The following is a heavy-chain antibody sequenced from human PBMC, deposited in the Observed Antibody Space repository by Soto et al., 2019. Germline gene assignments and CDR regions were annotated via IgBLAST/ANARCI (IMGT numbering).Heavy chain of an antibody. J-gene: IGHJ6*02. D-gene: IGHD2-15*01. Sequence: QVQLLESGGGVVQPGRSLRLSCAASGFTFSSYAMHWVRQAPGKGLEWVAVISYDGSNKYYADSVKGRFTISRDNSKNTLYLQMNSLRAEDTAVYYCARDVRRCSGGSCYSGSQSYYYGMDVWGQGTTVTVSS. CDR2: ISYDGSNK. CDR1: GFTFSSYA. V-gene: IGHV3-30-3*01. CDR3: ARDVRRCSGGSCYSGSQSYYYGMDV.